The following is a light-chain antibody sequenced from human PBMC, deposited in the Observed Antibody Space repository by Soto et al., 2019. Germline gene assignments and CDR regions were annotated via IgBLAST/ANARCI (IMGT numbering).Light chain of an antibody. CDR1: QSVLYSSNNKNY. CDR2: WAS. Sequence: DIVMTQSPDSLAVSLGERATINCKSSQSVLYSSNNKNYLAWYQLKPGQPPNLLIYWASTRESGVPDRFSGSGSGTDFTLTISSLQAEDVAVYYCQQYYNTPLTFGGGTKVEIK. CDR3: QQYYNTPLT. J-gene: IGKJ4*01. V-gene: IGKV4-1*01.